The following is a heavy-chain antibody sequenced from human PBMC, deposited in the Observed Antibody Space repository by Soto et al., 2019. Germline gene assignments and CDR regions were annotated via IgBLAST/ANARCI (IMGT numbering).Heavy chain of an antibody. CDR2: ISSSSSYI. CDR1: EYSFTRYT. Sequence: GGSLRLSCVASEYSFTRYTIYWVRQAPGKGLEWVSSISSSSSYIYYADSVKGRFTISRDNARTSVYLQMNSLRAEDTAVYYCARDYSASGSHYNVLWAFDDWGQGTEVTVSS. CDR3: ARDYSASGSHYNVLWAFDD. V-gene: IGHV3-21*01. J-gene: IGHJ3*01. D-gene: IGHD3-10*01.